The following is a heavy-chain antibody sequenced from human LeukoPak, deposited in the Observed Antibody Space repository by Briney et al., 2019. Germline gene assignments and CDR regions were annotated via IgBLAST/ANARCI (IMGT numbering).Heavy chain of an antibody. CDR3: AREPTYYYDSSGYGGIDY. CDR2: ISSSGSTI. Sequence: GGSLRLSCAASGFTFSDYYMSWIRQAPGKGLEWVSYISSSGSTIYYADSVKGRFTISRDNAKNSLYLQMNSLRAEDKAVYYCAREPTYYYDSSGYGGIDYWGQGTLVTVSS. V-gene: IGHV3-11*01. D-gene: IGHD3-22*01. J-gene: IGHJ4*02. CDR1: GFTFSDYY.